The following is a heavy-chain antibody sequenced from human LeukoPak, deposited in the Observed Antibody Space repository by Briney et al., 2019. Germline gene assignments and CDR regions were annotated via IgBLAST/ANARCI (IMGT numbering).Heavy chain of an antibody. J-gene: IGHJ5*02. Sequence: GASVKVSCKASGYTFTNNFMHWVRQAPGQGLEWWGIINPSGDNTWYAQKFQGRVTMTRDMATNTDYMEVSSLRSEDTAVYYCARAVTYYYGSVTYDWFDPWGQGTLVTVSS. CDR2: INPSGDNT. CDR3: ARAVTYYYGSVTYDWFDP. V-gene: IGHV1-46*01. CDR1: GYTFTNNF. D-gene: IGHD3-10*01.